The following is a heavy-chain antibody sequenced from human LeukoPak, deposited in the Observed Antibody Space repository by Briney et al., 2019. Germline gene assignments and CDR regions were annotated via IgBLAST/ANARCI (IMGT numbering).Heavy chain of an antibody. V-gene: IGHV5-51*01. CDR2: IYPGDPDT. D-gene: IGHD3-3*01. Sequence: GESLKISCKGSGYSFTSYWIGWVRQLPGKGLEWMGIIYPGDPDTRYSPSFQGQVTISADKSISTAYLQWSSLKASDTAMYYCARQDGYYDFWSGYYPNWFDPWGQGTLVTVSS. CDR3: ARQDGYYDFWSGYYPNWFDP. J-gene: IGHJ5*02. CDR1: GYSFTSYW.